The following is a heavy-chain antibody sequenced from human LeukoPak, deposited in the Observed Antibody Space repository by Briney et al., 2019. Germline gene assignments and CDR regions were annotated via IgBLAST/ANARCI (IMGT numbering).Heavy chain of an antibody. J-gene: IGHJ1*01. V-gene: IGHV4-59*01. Sequence: SETLSLTCTVSGGSISSYYWNWIRQPPGKGLEWIGYIYYSGSTNYNPSLKSRVTISVDTSKNQFSLKLRSVTAADTAVYYCARETYSGSGSWDWGQGTLVTVSS. CDR2: IYYSGST. CDR3: ARETYSGSGSWD. CDR1: GGSISSYY. D-gene: IGHD3-10*01.